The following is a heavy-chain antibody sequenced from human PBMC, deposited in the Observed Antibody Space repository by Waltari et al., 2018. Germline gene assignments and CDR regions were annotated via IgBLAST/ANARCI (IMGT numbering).Heavy chain of an antibody. D-gene: IGHD1-26*01. V-gene: IGHV4-31*03. CDR1: GGSISSGGSY. J-gene: IGHJ3*02. Sequence: QVQLQESGPGLVKPSQTLSLTCTVSGGSISSGGSYWRWIRQHPGKGLEWIGYIYYSGSTYYNPSLKSRVTISVDTSKNQFSLKLSSVTAADTAVYYCARDVRTTRAFDIWGQGTMVTVSS. CDR2: IYYSGST. CDR3: ARDVRTTRAFDI.